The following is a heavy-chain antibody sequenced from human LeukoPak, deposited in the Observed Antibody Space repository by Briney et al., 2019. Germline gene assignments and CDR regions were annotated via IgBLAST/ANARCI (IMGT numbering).Heavy chain of an antibody. V-gene: IGHV4-38-2*01. CDR1: GYSISSGHF. D-gene: IGHD3-22*01. CDR3: ARHVSYNIIGSHWGGFDP. J-gene: IGHJ5*02. Sequence: SETLSLTCAVSGYSISSGHFWGWIRQPPRKGLEWIGSIFQSRTTYYNPSLKSRVTISVDTSKNHFSLKLSSVTAADTAVYDCARHVSYNIIGSHWGGFDPWGQGTLVTVSS. CDR2: IFQSRTT.